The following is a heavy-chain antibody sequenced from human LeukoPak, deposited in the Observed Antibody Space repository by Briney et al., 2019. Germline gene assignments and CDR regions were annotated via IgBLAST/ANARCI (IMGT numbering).Heavy chain of an antibody. J-gene: IGHJ4*02. V-gene: IGHV5-51*01. CDR2: IYPGGSDT. Sequence: WESLKISCKGSGYTFTNYWIGWGRQMPGKGLEWMGIIYPGGSDTRYNPSFQGQVTISADKSISTAYLQWSSLKASDTAIYYCARREKTTEIFDHWGQGTLVSVSS. CDR1: GYTFTNYW. CDR3: ARREKTTEIFDH. D-gene: IGHD4-17*01.